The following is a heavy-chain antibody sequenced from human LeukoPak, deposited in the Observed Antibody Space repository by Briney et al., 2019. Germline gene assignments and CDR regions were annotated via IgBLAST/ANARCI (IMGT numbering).Heavy chain of an antibody. CDR1: GYTFTSHY. D-gene: IGHD2-8*01. CDR2: FNPSAVTT. CDR3: ARDLTQSQGNGWSYGMDV. J-gene: IGHJ6*02. Sequence: GASVKVSCKASGYTFTSHYMHWVRQAPGQGLEWIGIFNPSAVTTSYAQNFQGRVTMTRDTSTSRIYMELSSLRSEDTAVYFCARDLTQSQGNGWSYGMDVWGQGTTVVVSS. V-gene: IGHV1-46*01.